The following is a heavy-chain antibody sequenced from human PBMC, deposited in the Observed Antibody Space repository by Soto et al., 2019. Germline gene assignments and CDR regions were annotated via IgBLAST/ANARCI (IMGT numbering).Heavy chain of an antibody. D-gene: IGHD5-12*01. V-gene: IGHV3-11*01. Sequence: GGSLRLSCAASGFTFSDYYMSWIRQAPGKGLEWVSYISSSGSTIYYADSVKGRFTISRDNAKNSLYLQMNSLRAEDTAVYYCARERGVYSGYDYWFDPWGQGTLVTVSS. J-gene: IGHJ5*02. CDR1: GFTFSDYY. CDR3: ARERGVYSGYDYWFDP. CDR2: ISSSGSTI.